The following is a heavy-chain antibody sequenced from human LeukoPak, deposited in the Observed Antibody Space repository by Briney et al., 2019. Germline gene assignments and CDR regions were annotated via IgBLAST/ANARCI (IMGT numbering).Heavy chain of an antibody. CDR3: ARDGESNGYPITYNWFDP. Sequence: RASVKVSCKASGGTFSSYAISWVRQAPGQGLEWMGGIIPIFGTANYAQKFQGRVTITADESTSTAYMELSSLRSEDTAVYYCARDGESNGYPITYNWFDPWGQGTLVTVSS. D-gene: IGHD5-18*01. CDR2: IIPIFGTA. CDR1: GGTFSSYA. J-gene: IGHJ5*02. V-gene: IGHV1-69*13.